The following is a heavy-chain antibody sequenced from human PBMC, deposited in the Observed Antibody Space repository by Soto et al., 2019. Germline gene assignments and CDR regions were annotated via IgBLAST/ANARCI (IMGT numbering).Heavy chain of an antibody. CDR1: GYSFTNYG. V-gene: IGHV1-18*01. CDR2: ISAYNGNT. J-gene: IGHJ6*03. CDR3: ARDRGVAPPVAGNTHYYYYMDV. Sequence: QDQLVQSGVEVKKPEASVKVSCKASGYSFTNYGITWVRQAPGQGFEWMGWISAYNGNTNYAQKFQGRGTMTTDASTSTAYLELRSLRSDDTAVYYCARDRGVAPPVAGNTHYYYYMDVWGKGTTVTVSS. D-gene: IGHD6-19*01.